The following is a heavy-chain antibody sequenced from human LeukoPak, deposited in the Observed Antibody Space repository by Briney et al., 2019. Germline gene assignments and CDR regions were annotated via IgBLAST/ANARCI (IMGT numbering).Heavy chain of an antibody. Sequence: GGSLRLSCAASGFTFTDFYMSWIRQAPGKGLEWLSDISRSSTDTNYADSVKGRFTISRDNAKNSLFLQLNSLGAEDTAVYYCARKTYYYDSGSYSKSYYFDYWGQGTLVTVSS. D-gene: IGHD3-10*01. J-gene: IGHJ4*02. CDR3: ARKTYYYDSGSYSKSYYFDY. V-gene: IGHV3-11*06. CDR2: ISRSSTDT. CDR1: GFTFTDFY.